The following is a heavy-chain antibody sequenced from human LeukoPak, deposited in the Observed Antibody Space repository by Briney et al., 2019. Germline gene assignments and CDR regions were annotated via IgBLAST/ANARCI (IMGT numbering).Heavy chain of an antibody. CDR3: AGHYGSGFDY. J-gene: IGHJ4*02. CDR2: IYYSGST. V-gene: IGHV4-59*08. Sequence: SETLSLTCAVYGGSFSSYYWSWIRQPPGKGLEWIGYIYYSGSTNYNPSLKSRVTISVDTSKNQFSLKLSSVTAADTAVYYCAGHYGSGFDYWGQGTLVTVSS. CDR1: GGSFSSYY. D-gene: IGHD3-10*01.